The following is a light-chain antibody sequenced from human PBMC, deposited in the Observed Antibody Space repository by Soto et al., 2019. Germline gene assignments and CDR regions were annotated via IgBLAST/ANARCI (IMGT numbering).Light chain of an antibody. J-gene: IGKJ5*01. CDR2: DAC. V-gene: IGKV1-33*01. Sequence: DIQMTQSPFSLSASVGDSVTITCQASHDISTYLNWYQQKPGKAPKHLISDACKLETGVPSRFSGGGSGTNFIFTLNSLQPGDSRTYYCQQYDDLPLTFGKGTRLDIK. CDR1: HDISTY. CDR3: QQYDDLPLT.